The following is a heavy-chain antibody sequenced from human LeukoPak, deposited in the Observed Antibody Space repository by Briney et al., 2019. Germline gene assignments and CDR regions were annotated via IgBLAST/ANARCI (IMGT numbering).Heavy chain of an antibody. CDR2: IQSKTYGEGT. CDR1: GLSFGDYG. Sequence: GGSLRLSCTPSGLSFGDYGMSWVRQAPGKGLEWVSFIQSKTYGEGTMYAASVRGRFTISRDDSRSTAYLQMNSLKTEDTAVYYCTASDHLYCSSSSCHFDYWGQGTLVTVSS. D-gene: IGHD2-2*01. V-gene: IGHV3-49*04. J-gene: IGHJ4*02. CDR3: TASDHLYCSSSSCHFDY.